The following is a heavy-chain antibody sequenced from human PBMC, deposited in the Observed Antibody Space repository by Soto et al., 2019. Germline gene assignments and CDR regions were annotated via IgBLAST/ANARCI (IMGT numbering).Heavy chain of an antibody. V-gene: IGHV2-5*02. D-gene: IGHD3-22*01. J-gene: IGHJ3*02. CDR1: GFSLSTSGVN. Sequence: QITLKESGPTVMKPTQTLTLTCTFSGFSLSTSGVNVGWIRQPPGKALEWLALIYWDDDKRYSPSLKSRLTITKVTYKIQVVLTMTNMDPVDTDTYYCTHGPYYYDSSGDRAGYAFDIWGQGTMVTVSS. CDR2: IYWDDDK. CDR3: THGPYYYDSSGDRAGYAFDI.